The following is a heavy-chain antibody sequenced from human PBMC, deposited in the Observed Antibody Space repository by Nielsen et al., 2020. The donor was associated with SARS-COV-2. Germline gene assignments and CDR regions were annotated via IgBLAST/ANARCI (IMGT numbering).Heavy chain of an antibody. Sequence: WIRQPPGKGLEWVSSISSSSSYIYYADSVKGRFTISRDNAKNSLYLQMNSLRSEDTAVYYCTRVNEDQKYSFGLYFFDIWGQGTVVTVSS. V-gene: IGHV3-21*04. D-gene: IGHD5-18*01. CDR3: TRVNEDQKYSFGLYFFDI. CDR2: ISSSSSYI. J-gene: IGHJ4*02.